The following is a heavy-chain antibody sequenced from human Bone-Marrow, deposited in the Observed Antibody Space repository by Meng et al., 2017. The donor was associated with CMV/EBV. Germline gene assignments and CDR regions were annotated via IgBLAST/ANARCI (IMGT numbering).Heavy chain of an antibody. D-gene: IGHD2-2*01. J-gene: IGHJ4*02. CDR1: GYTFTGYY. CDR2: INPNSGGT. Sequence: QLQLVRSGAEVKKPGASGKVSCKASGYTFTGYYMHWVRQAPGQGLEWIGWINPNSGGTNYAQKLQGRVTMTTDTSTGTAYMELRSLRSDDTAVYYCVVGRGFDYWGQGTLVTVSS. CDR3: VVGRGFDY. V-gene: IGHV1-2*02.